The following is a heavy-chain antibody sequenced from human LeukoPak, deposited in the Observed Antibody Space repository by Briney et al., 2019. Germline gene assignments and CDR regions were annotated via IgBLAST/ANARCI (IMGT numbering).Heavy chain of an antibody. J-gene: IGHJ4*02. CDR2: ISYDGSNK. CDR3: AKDSAGTTGDY. CDR1: GFAFESFA. D-gene: IGHD1-1*01. V-gene: IGHV3-30*18. Sequence: GGSLRLSCTATGFAFESFAMHWVRQAPGKGLEWVAVISYDGSNKYYADSVKGRFTISRDNSKNTLYLQMNSLRAEDTAVYYCAKDSAGTTGDYWGQGTLVTVSS.